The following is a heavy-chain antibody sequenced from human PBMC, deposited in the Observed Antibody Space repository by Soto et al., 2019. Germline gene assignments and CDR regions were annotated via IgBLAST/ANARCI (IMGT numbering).Heavy chain of an antibody. CDR3: ARDTGLIAAAGTLVYYGMDV. Sequence: PAESLSLTAAVSRGSISSSTWWRWVRQPPGKGLEWIGEIYHSGSTNYNPSLKSRVTISVDKSKNQFSLKLSSVTAADTAVYYCARDTGLIAAAGTLVYYGMDVWGKGTTVT. D-gene: IGHD6-13*01. CDR2: IYHSGST. J-gene: IGHJ6*04. CDR1: RGSISSSTW. V-gene: IGHV4-4*02.